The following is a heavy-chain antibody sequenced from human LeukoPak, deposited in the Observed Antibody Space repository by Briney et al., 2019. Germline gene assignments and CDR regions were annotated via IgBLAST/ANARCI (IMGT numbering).Heavy chain of an antibody. CDR2: ISGSGGST. CDR3: AKDRRVRGVIYDY. V-gene: IGHV3-23*01. D-gene: IGHD3-10*01. Sequence: GGSLRLSCAASGFTFSSYAMSWVRLAPGKGLEWVSAISGSGGSTYYADSVKGRFTISRDNSKNTLYLQMNSLRAEDTAVYYCAKDRRVRGVIYDYWGQGTLVTVSS. CDR1: GFTFSSYA. J-gene: IGHJ4*02.